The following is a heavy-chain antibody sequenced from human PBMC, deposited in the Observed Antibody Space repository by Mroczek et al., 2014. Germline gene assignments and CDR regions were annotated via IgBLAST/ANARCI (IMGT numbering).Heavy chain of an antibody. CDR2: IIPILGIA. Sequence: QVQLVESGAEVKKPGASVKVSCKASGYTFTGYYMHWVRQAPGQGLEWMGRIIPILGIANYAQKFQGRVTITADKSTSTAYMELSSLRSEDTAVYYCATGGVEHYDSSGFNYWGQGTLVTVSS. CDR3: ATGGVEHYDSSGFNY. D-gene: IGHD3-22*01. V-gene: IGHV1-69*09. J-gene: IGHJ4*02. CDR1: GYTFTGYY.